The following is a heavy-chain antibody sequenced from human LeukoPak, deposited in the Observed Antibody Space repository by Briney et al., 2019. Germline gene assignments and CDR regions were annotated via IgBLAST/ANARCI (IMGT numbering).Heavy chain of an antibody. D-gene: IGHD2-15*01. V-gene: IGHV3-7*01. J-gene: IGHJ4*02. CDR2: IKQDGSEK. CDR3: ARILVIEGPFLDY. CDR1: GFTFSSYW. Sequence: PGGSLRLSCAASGFTFSSYWMSWVRQAPGKGLEWVANIKQDGSEKYYVDSVKGRFTISRDNAKNSLYLQMNSLRAEDTAVYYCARILVIEGPFLDYWGQGTLVTVSS.